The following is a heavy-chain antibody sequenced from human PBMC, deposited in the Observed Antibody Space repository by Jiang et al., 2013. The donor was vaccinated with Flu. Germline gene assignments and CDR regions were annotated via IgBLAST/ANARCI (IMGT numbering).Heavy chain of an antibody. V-gene: IGHV4-39*01. Sequence: LLKPSETLSLTCTVSGGSISSSSYYWGWIRQPPGKGLEWIGSIYYSGSTYYNPSLKSRVTISVDTSKNQFSLKLNSVTAADTAVYYCARRNLAAAGIDYWGQGTLVTVSS. J-gene: IGHJ4*02. CDR1: GGSISSSSYY. CDR3: ARRNLAAAGIDY. CDR2: IYYSGST. D-gene: IGHD6-13*01.